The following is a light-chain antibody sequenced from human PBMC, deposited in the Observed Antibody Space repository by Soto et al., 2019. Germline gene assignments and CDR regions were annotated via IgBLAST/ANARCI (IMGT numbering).Light chain of an antibody. CDR2: HAS. CDR3: QQYGDSLLT. Sequence: ENELTQSPGTLSLSPGERATLSCRASQSISNSYLAWYQQKPGQTPSLLIYHASNRATGIPDRFSGSGSGTDFTLTISRLEPEDFAVYYCQQYGDSLLTFGGGTKVEIK. CDR1: QSISNSY. V-gene: IGKV3-20*01. J-gene: IGKJ4*01.